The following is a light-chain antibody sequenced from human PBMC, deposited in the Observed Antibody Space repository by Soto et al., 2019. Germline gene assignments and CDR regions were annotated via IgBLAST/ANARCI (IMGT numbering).Light chain of an antibody. CDR1: QSISSY. CDR2: AAS. J-gene: IGKJ4*01. CDR3: QQSYSTPPALT. Sequence: DIQMTQSPSSLSASLGDRVTITCRASQSISSYLNWYQQKPGKAPKLLIYAASSLPSGVPSRFSGSGSGTDFTLTISSLQPEDFATYYCQQSYSTPPALTFGGGTKVEIK. V-gene: IGKV1-39*01.